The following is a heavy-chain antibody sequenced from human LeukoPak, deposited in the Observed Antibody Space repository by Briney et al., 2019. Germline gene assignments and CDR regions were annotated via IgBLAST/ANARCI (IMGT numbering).Heavy chain of an antibody. Sequence: PGGSLRLPCAASGFTFSSYEMNWVRQAPGKGLEWVSYVSSSRSDIYYADSVKGRFTISRDNAENSLYLQMNSLRAEDTAVYYCARGSAAAFSFDYWGQGTLVTVSS. J-gene: IGHJ4*02. V-gene: IGHV3-48*03. CDR1: GFTFSSYE. CDR3: ARGSAAAFSFDY. D-gene: IGHD6-13*01. CDR2: VSSSRSDI.